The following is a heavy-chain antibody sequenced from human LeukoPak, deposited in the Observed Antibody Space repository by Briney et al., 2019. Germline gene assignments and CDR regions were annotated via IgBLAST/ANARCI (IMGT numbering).Heavy chain of an antibody. J-gene: IGHJ4*02. CDR1: VGTFISYA. Sequence: ASVTVSFKASVGTFISYATSCVRQAPGQGLEWMGRSIPILCIGSYAQKFQGRLTLTADTSTSAAYVYPISLRSEDTPVYSCARDSHDSSGYYHDQFDYWGQGTLVTVSS. CDR2: SIPILCIG. CDR3: ARDSHDSSGYYHDQFDY. D-gene: IGHD3-22*01. V-gene: IGHV1-69*04.